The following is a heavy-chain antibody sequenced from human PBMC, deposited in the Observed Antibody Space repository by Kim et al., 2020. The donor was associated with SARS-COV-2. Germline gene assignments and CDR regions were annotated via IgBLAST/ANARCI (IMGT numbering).Heavy chain of an antibody. CDR2: ISYDGSNK. V-gene: IGHV3-30*18. CDR1: GFTFSSYG. Sequence: GGSLRLSCAASGFTFSSYGMHWVRQAPGKGLEWVAVISYDGSNKYYADSVKGRFTISRDNSKNTLYLQMNSLRAEDTAVYYCAKREGPVGWLQFRDYYYYYGMDVWGQGTTVTVSS. J-gene: IGHJ6*02. D-gene: IGHD5-12*01. CDR3: AKREGPVGWLQFRDYYYYYGMDV.